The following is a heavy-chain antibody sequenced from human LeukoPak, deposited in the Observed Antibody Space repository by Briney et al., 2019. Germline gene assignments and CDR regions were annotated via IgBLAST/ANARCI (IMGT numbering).Heavy chain of an antibody. CDR2: INWDGTNT. D-gene: IGHD6-13*01. CDR3: VKDLSSNWYSFDY. Sequence: RPGGSLRLSCAASGGTTAVYGMSWVRQVPGGGLEGGSGINWDGTNTYYAESVKGRFTISRHSDEKSLYLQMNSLRDDDTAFYYCVKDLSSNWYSFDYWGQGTLVTVSS. V-gene: IGHV3-20*04. J-gene: IGHJ4*02. CDR1: GGTTAVYG.